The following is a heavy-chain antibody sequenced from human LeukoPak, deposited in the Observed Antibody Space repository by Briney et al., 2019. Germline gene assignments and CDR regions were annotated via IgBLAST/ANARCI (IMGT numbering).Heavy chain of an antibody. Sequence: SETLSLTCAVYGGSFSGYYWSWIRQPPGKGLEWIGEINHSGSTNYNPSLKSRATISVDTSKNQFSLKLSSVTAADTAVYYCARVCAARLRTVDYWGQGTLVTVSS. CDR2: INHSGST. CDR1: GGSFSGYY. J-gene: IGHJ4*02. CDR3: ARVCAARLRTVDY. V-gene: IGHV4-34*01. D-gene: IGHD6-6*01.